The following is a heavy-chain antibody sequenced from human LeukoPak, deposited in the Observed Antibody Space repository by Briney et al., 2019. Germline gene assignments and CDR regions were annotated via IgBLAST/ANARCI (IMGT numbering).Heavy chain of an antibody. J-gene: IGHJ3*02. Sequence: SQTLSLTCTVSGGSISTGTYYWSWIRQPAGKGLEWIGRIYTSGSTNYNPSLKSRVTISVDTSKNQFSLKLNSVTAADTAVYYCARGDYYGSGSYYNSASDIWGQGTMVTVSS. D-gene: IGHD3-10*01. CDR2: IYTSGST. CDR1: GGSISTGTYY. V-gene: IGHV4-61*02. CDR3: ARGDYYGSGSYYNSASDI.